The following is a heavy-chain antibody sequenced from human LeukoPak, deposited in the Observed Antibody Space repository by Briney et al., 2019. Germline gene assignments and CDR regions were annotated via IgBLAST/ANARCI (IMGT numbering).Heavy chain of an antibody. V-gene: IGHV3-73*01. CDR1: GFTLSGSH. CDR3: ARQTNSCHDY. CDR2: IRRNYET. Sequence: GGSLRLSCTVSGFTLSGSHMHWVRQAPGKGLEWVGHIRRNYETAYGASVKGRFTISRDDSKNMAYLHMNSLRREDTAFYFCARQTNSCHDYWGQGTLVTVSS. J-gene: IGHJ4*02. D-gene: IGHD2-2*01.